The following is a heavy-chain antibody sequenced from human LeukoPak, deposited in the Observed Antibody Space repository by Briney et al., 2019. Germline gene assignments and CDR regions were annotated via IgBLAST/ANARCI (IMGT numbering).Heavy chain of an antibody. CDR3: ARDLALRYFDY. J-gene: IGHJ4*02. CDR2: IYYSGST. V-gene: IGHV4-59*01. Sequence: SETLSLTCTVSAGSISSYYWSWIRQPPGKGLEWIGYIYYSGSTNYNPSLKSRVTISVDTSKNQFSLKLSSVTAADTAVYYCARDLALRYFDYWGQGTLVTVSS. D-gene: IGHD3-9*01. CDR1: AGSISSYY.